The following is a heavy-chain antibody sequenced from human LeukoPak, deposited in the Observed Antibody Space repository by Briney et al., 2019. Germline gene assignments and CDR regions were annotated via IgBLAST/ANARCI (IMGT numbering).Heavy chain of an antibody. V-gene: IGHV1-69*13. J-gene: IGHJ1*01. D-gene: IGHD3-3*02. Sequence: EASVKVSCKASGYTFISYTLHWVRQAPGQGLEWMGGIIPIFGTANYAQKFQGRVTITADESTSTAYMELSSLRSEDTAVYYCARGPHSSSTPVLAFQHWGQGTLVTVSS. CDR3: ARGPHSSSTPVLAFQH. CDR1: GYTFISYT. CDR2: IIPIFGTA.